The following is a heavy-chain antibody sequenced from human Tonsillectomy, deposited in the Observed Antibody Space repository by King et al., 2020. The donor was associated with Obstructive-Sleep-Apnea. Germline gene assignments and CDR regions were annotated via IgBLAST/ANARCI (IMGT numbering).Heavy chain of an antibody. CDR2: INPNSGGT. D-gene: IGHD5-18*01. V-gene: IGHV1-2*02. J-gene: IGHJ4*02. CDR1: GYTFTGYY. CDR3: ARVSSVGGYSYGFHY. Sequence: QLVQSGAEVKKPGASVKVSCKASGYTFTGYYMHWVRQAPGQGLEWMGWINPNSGGTNYAQKFQGRVTMTRDTSISTAYMELSRLRSDDTAVYYCARVSSVGGYSYGFHYWGQGTLVTVSS.